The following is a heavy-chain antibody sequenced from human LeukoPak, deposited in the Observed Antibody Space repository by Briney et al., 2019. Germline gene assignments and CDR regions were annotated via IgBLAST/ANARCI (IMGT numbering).Heavy chain of an antibody. V-gene: IGHV1-2*02. J-gene: IGHJ4*02. Sequence: ASVKVSCKASGYTFTGYYMHWVRQAPGQGLEWMGWINPNSGGTNYAQKFQGRVTMTRDTSISTAYMELSRLRSDDTAVYYCATPHGYNTGWVDYWGQGTLVTVSS. CDR2: INPNSGGT. CDR3: ATPHGYNTGWVDY. CDR1: GYTFTGYY. D-gene: IGHD5-24*01.